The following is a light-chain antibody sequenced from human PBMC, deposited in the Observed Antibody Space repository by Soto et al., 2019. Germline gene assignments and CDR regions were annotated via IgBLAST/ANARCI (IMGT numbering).Light chain of an antibody. CDR3: QHRGKWPRT. J-gene: IGKJ2*01. Sequence: DIVLTQSPATLSLSPGESATLSCRASQSVSSYLAWYQQKPGQAPRLLIYGASNRATDIPARFSGSGSGTDFTLIISSLEPEDFAVYYSQHRGKWPRTFGQGTKLEI. CDR2: GAS. V-gene: IGKV3-11*01. CDR1: QSVSSY.